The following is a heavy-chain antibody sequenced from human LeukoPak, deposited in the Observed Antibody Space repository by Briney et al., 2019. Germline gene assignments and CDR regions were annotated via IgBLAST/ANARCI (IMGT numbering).Heavy chain of an antibody. J-gene: IGHJ4*02. V-gene: IGHV3-7*01. CDR2: TKPDGSAE. CDR1: GFSFRTYW. Sequence: GTLRLSCAASGFSFRTYWMSWVRQAPGKGLEWVANTKPDGSAEYYADSVRGRFTASRDNANNLLYLQMNRLRAEDTAVYYCARDGGLHTNFDYWGQGTLLTVSS. CDR3: ARDGGLHTNFDY. D-gene: IGHD2-15*01.